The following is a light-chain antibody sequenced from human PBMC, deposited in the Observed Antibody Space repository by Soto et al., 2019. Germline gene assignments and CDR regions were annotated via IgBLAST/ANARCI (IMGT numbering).Light chain of an antibody. CDR3: QQYSTFPRT. V-gene: IGKV1-9*01. Sequence: DIHLTQSPSLLSASVGDRVTITCRASQGISQYVAWYQQKPGKAPKFLIYDASTLESGVPSRFSGSGSGTEFTLTISSLQPEDFATFYCQQYSTFPRTFGQGTKVDIK. CDR2: DAS. J-gene: IGKJ1*01. CDR1: QGISQY.